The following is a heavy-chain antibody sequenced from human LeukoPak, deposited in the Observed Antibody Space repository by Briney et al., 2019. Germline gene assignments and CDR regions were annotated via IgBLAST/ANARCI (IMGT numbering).Heavy chain of an antibody. D-gene: IGHD6-19*01. J-gene: IGHJ3*02. CDR2: ISSNGGSP. V-gene: IGHV3-64*02. CDR3: ARGSSGWYKDDFDI. Sequence: GGSLRLSCAPSGFPLSRYAVHCVRQAPGKGLEDVSAISSNGGSPHYVDSVKGSFTMSRNKSKTTLYLQMASLRAEDMAVYYGARGSSGWYKDDFDIWGQGTMVTVSS. CDR1: GFPLSRYA.